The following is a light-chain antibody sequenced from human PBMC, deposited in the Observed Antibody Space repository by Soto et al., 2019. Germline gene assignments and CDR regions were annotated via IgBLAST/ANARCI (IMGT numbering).Light chain of an antibody. J-gene: IGKJ1*01. V-gene: IGKV1-5*01. CDR2: DAS. Sequence: DSQMTQSPSTLSASVGDRVTITCRASQSISSWLAWYQQKPGKAPKLLIYDASSLESGVPSRFSGSGSGTEFTLTISSPQPDDIATYYCQQYNSYPWTFGQGTKVDIK. CDR1: QSISSW. CDR3: QQYNSYPWT.